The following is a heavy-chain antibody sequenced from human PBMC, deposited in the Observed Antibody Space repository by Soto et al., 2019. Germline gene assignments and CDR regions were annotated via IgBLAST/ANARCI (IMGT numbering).Heavy chain of an antibody. J-gene: IGHJ5*02. CDR1: GFTVSSNY. D-gene: IGHD2-15*01. Sequence: GGSLRLSCAASGFTVSSNYMSWVRQAPGKGLEWVSVIYSGGSTYYADSVKGRFTISRDNSKNTLYLQMNSLRAEDTAVYYCERTVVVAATPDWFDPWGQGTLVTVSS. CDR3: ERTVVVAATPDWFDP. V-gene: IGHV3-66*01. CDR2: IYSGGST.